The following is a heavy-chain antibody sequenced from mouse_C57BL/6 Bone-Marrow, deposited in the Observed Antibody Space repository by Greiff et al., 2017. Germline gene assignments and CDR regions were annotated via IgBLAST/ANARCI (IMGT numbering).Heavy chain of an antibody. Sequence: QVQLKQPGTELVKPGASVKLSCKASGYTFTSYWMNWVKQRPGQGLEWIGNINPSNSGTNYNEKFKGKATLTVDKSSSTAYMQLSSLTSEASAVYDSAGGGYPGYWGQGTTLTVSS. CDR3: AGGGYPGY. CDR1: GYTFTSYW. J-gene: IGHJ2*01. V-gene: IGHV1-53*01. D-gene: IGHD2-14*01. CDR2: INPSNSGT.